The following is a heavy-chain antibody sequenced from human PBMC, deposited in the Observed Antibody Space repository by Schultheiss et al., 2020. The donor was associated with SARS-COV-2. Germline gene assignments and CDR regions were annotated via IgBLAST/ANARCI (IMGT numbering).Heavy chain of an antibody. CDR3: ARGANGYSYYGYYMDV. CDR1: GGSISSYY. J-gene: IGHJ6*03. Sequence: SETLSLTCTVSGGSISSYYWSWIRQPAGKGLEWIGRIYTSGSTNYNPSLKSRITMSVDTSKNRFSLKLSSVTAADTAVYYCARGANGYSYYGYYMDVWGKGTTVTVSS. D-gene: IGHD4-11*01. V-gene: IGHV4-4*07. CDR2: IYTSGST.